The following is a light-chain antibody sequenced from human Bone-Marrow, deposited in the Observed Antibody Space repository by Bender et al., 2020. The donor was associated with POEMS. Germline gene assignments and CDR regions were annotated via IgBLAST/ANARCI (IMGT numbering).Light chain of an antibody. CDR2: EVT. V-gene: IGLV2-23*02. CDR1: NSDIGNFNL. J-gene: IGLJ1*01. Sequence: QSALTQPASVSGSPGQSVTISCSGTNSDIGNFNLVSWYQQHPGKAPKLIIYEVTRRPSGISNRFSATKSGSTASLTISGLEADDEADYYCCSYSSSGTLFGTGTRLTVL. CDR3: CSYSSSGTL.